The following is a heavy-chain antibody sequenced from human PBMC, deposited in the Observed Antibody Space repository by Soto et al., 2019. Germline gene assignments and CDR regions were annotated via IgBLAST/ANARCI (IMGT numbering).Heavy chain of an antibody. Sequence: SETLSLTCPVSGASISSYYWSWIRQPPGKGLEWIGYIYYSGSTNYNPSLKSRVTISVDTSKNQFSLKLSSVTAADTAVYYCARVRSTSRAYGSGSSYYYGMDVWGQGTTVTAP. D-gene: IGHD3-10*01. CDR1: GASISSYY. J-gene: IGHJ6*02. CDR3: ARVRSTSRAYGSGSSYYYGMDV. CDR2: IYYSGST. V-gene: IGHV4-59*01.